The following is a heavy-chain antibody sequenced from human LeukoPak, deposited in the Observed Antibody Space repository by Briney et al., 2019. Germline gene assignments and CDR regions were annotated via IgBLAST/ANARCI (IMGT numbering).Heavy chain of an antibody. Sequence: GSLRLSCAASGFTFDDYAMHWVRQAPGKGLEWIGYIYYSGSTNYNPSLKSRVTISVDTSKNQFSLKLSSVTAADTAVYYCARVRIVGARQDAFDIWGQGTKVTVSS. D-gene: IGHD1-26*01. CDR2: IYYSGST. V-gene: IGHV4-59*08. CDR1: GFTFDDYA. CDR3: ARVRIVGARQDAFDI. J-gene: IGHJ3*02.